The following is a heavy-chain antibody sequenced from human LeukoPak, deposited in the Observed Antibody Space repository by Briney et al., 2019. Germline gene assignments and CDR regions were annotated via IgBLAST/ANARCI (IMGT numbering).Heavy chain of an antibody. D-gene: IGHD3-10*01. J-gene: IGHJ5*02. V-gene: IGHV3-7*01. CDR1: GFTFSSYW. CDR2: IKQDGSEK. CDR3: ARVPRITMVRGVLGTWFDP. Sequence: PGGSLRLSCAASGFTFSSYWMSWVRQAPGKGLEWVANIKQDGSEKYYVDSVKGRFTISRDNAKNSLYLQMNSLRAEDTAVYYCARVPRITMVRGVLGTWFDPWGQGTLVTVSS.